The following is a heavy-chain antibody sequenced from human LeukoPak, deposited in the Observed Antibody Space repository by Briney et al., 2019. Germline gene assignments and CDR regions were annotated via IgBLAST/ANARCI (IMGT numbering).Heavy chain of an antibody. CDR2: IRSKANSYGT. Sequence: GRSLRLSCAASGFTFSGSAMHWVRQASGKGLEWVGRIRSKANSYGTAYAASVKGRFTISRDDSKNTAYLQMNSLKTEDTAVYYCTSTNYGNWFDPWGQGTLVTVSS. V-gene: IGHV3-73*01. CDR1: GFTFSGSA. J-gene: IGHJ5*02. CDR3: TSTNYGNWFDP. D-gene: IGHD1-7*01.